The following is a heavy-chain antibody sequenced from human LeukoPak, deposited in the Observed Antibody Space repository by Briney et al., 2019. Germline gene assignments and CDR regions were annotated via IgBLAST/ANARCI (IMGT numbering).Heavy chain of an antibody. CDR2: IIPIFGTA. V-gene: IGHV1-69*06. D-gene: IGHD3-10*01. Sequence: SVKVSCKASGYTFTGHYMHWVRQAPGQGLEWMGGIIPIFGTANYAQKFQGRVTITADKSTSTAYMELRSLRSDDTAVYYCARGLYSRRMNYYGSGSYFAYWGQGTLVTVSS. CDR1: GYTFTGHY. J-gene: IGHJ4*02. CDR3: ARGLYSRRMNYYGSGSYFAY.